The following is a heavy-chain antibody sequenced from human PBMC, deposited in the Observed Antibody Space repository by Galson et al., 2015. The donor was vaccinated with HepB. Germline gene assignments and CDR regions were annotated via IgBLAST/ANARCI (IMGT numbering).Heavy chain of an antibody. D-gene: IGHD2-2*01. CDR2: FDPEDGET. CDR3: ATVNIVVLSAASDYYYYGMDV. Sequence: SVKVSCKVSGHTLTELSMHWVRQAPGKGLEWMGGFDPEDGETIYAQKFQGRVTMTEDTSTEIAYMELSSLRSEDTAVYYCATVNIVVLSAASDYYYYGMDVWGRGTTVTVSS. J-gene: IGHJ6*02. V-gene: IGHV1-24*01. CDR1: GHTLTELS.